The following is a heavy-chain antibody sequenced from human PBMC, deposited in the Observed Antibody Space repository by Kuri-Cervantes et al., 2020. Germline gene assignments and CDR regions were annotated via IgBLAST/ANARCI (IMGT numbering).Heavy chain of an antibody. CDR1: GYTFTSYA. J-gene: IGHJ4*02. CDR2: INAGNGNT. Sequence: ASVKVSCKASGYTFTSYAMHWVRQAPGQRLEWMGWINAGNGNTKYAQKLQGRVTMTTDTSTSTAYMELRSLRSDDTAVYYCAREGTTVTDFDYWGQGTLVTASS. D-gene: IGHD4-17*01. V-gene: IGHV1-3*01. CDR3: AREGTTVTDFDY.